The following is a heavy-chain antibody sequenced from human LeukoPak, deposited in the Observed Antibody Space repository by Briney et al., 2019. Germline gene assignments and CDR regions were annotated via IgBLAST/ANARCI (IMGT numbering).Heavy chain of an antibody. J-gene: IGHJ4*02. D-gene: IGHD1-26*01. Sequence: HPGGSLRLSCAASGFAFNTFGMHWVRQAPGKGLEWVAATSFDGSNTYFSDSVRGRFTIPRDNSRNTLFLQMCSLSAEDTAVYYCAKDRIVGATRFLAFWGQGTLVTVSS. CDR3: AKDRIVGATRFLAF. V-gene: IGHV3-30*18. CDR1: GFAFNTFG. CDR2: TSFDGSNT.